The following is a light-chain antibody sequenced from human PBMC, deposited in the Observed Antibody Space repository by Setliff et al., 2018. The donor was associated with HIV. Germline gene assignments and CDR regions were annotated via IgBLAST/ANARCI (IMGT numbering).Light chain of an antibody. V-gene: IGLV2-14*03. CDR1: SRDIGTYDF. CDR2: DVS. CDR3: SSYTKTSTLL. J-gene: IGLJ1*01. Sequence: QSVLTQPASISGSPGQSITISCAGTSRDIGTYDFVSWYQQHPGKAPKLLIYDVSDRPSGVSDRFSGSKSGNTASLTISGLQTEDEADYYCSSYTKTSTLLFGTGTKVTVL.